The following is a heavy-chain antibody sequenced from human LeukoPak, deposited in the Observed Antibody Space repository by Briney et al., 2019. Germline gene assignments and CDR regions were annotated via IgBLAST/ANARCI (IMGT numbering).Heavy chain of an antibody. Sequence: VASVKVSCKASGGTFSSYAISWVRQAPGQGLEWMGRIIPILGIANYAQKFQGRVTITADKSTSTAYMELSSLRSEDTAVYYCARVSDGGKGLDYWGQGTLVTVSS. D-gene: IGHD4-23*01. CDR3: ARVSDGGKGLDY. J-gene: IGHJ4*02. CDR2: IIPILGIA. CDR1: GGTFSSYA. V-gene: IGHV1-69*04.